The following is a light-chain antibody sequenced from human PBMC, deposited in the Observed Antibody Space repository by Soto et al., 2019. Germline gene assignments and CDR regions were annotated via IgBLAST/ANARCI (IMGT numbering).Light chain of an antibody. CDR2: GAF. Sequence: EIVMTQSPATLSVSPGETATLSCRASQSVSYNLAWYPQKPGQGPRLLIYGAFTRATGIPARFSGSGYGTDFTLTISSLQSEDFAVYYCQQYKNWPPLTFGGGTKVEIK. CDR1: QSVSYN. V-gene: IGKV3-15*01. J-gene: IGKJ4*01. CDR3: QQYKNWPPLT.